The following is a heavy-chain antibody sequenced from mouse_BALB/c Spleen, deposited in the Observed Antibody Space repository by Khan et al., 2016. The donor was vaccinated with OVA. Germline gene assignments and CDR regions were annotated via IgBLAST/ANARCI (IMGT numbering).Heavy chain of an antibody. CDR1: GYTFTNYI. D-gene: IGHD1-1*01. V-gene: IGHV1S136*01. J-gene: IGHJ4*01. Sequence: VRLQQSGPELVKPGASVKMSCKASGYTFTNYIMHWVKQKPGQGLEWIGYINPYNDGTKYNEKFKGKATLTSDKSSSTAYMELSSLTSEDSAVYYCARRVGGYYGNSSPHTMDYWGQGTSVTVSS. CDR2: INPYNDGT. CDR3: ARRVGGYYGNSSPHTMDY.